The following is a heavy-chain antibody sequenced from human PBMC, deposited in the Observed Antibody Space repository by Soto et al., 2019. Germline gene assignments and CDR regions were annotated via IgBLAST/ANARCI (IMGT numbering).Heavy chain of an antibody. D-gene: IGHD4-17*01. CDR1: GYSFTSYC. V-gene: IGHV5-51*01. CDR2: IYPGDSDT. CDR3: ARLWTTVTKQDDFEC. Sequence: GESLKISCKGAGYSFTSYCIGWVRQMPGKGLEWMGSIYPGDSDTRYSPSFQGQVTISADKSISTAYLQWSSLKASDTAMYYLARLWTTVTKQDDFECWGQGTMVTVSS. J-gene: IGHJ3*01.